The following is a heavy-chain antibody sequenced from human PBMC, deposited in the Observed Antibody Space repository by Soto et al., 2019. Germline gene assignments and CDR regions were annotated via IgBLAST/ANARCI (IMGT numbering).Heavy chain of an antibody. CDR2: SKTRIDSATT. D-gene: IGHD5-12*01. V-gene: IGHV3-15*01. J-gene: IGHJ4*02. Sequence: EVQLVESGGGLVKPGESLRLSCEASGASFTNAWMNWVRQAPGKGLEWVGRSKTRIDSATTDYAAPVKGRFTISRDESKNTLYLQMDSLKTADTAVYYCTTEDPSWLRGLEYWGQGTLVTVSS. CDR1: GASFTNAW. CDR3: TTEDPSWLRGLEY.